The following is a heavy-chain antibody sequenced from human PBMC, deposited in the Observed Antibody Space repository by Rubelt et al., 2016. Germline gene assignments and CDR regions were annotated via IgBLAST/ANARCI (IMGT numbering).Heavy chain of an antibody. CDR2: VSYDGSNK. Sequence: SSYAMHWVRQAPGKGLDWVAVVSYDGSNKFYADSVKGRFTISRDTSKNTLYLQMNSLRAEDTAVYYCARAKLRFLEWTYNWFDPWGQGTLVTVSS. V-gene: IGHV3-30*04. D-gene: IGHD3-3*01. CDR3: ARAKLRFLEWTYNWFDP. CDR1: SSYA. J-gene: IGHJ5*02.